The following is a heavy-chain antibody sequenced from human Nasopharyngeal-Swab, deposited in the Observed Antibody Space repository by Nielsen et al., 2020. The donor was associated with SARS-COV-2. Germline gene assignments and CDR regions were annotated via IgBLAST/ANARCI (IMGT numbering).Heavy chain of an antibody. CDR3: ARVGAIHYYDSRGGGAFDI. Sequence: SVKVSCKASGDTFSSYAISWVRQAPGQGLEWMGGIIPIFGTANYAQKFQGRVTITADKSTSTAYMELSSLRSEDTAVYYCARVGAIHYYDSRGGGAFDIWGQGTMVTVSS. V-gene: IGHV1-69*06. CDR1: GDTFSSYA. D-gene: IGHD3-22*01. J-gene: IGHJ3*02. CDR2: IIPIFGTA.